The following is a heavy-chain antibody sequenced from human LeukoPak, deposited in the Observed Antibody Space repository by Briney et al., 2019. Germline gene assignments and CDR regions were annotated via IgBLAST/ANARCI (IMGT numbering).Heavy chain of an antibody. J-gene: IGHJ4*02. CDR1: GGSISSGSYY. D-gene: IGHD3-3*01. V-gene: IGHV4-39*01. CDR3: ASLTIFGVVINFGEVEQDY. Sequence: SQTLSLTCTVSGGSISSGSYYWGWIRQPPGKGLEWIGSIYYSGSTYYNPSLKSRVTISVDTSKNQFSLKLSSVTAADTAVYYCASLTIFGVVINFGEVEQDYWGQGTLVTVSS. CDR2: IYYSGST.